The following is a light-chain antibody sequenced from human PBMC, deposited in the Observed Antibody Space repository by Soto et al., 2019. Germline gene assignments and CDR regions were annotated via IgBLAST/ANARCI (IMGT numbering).Light chain of an antibody. CDR2: KAS. CDR1: QSISNF. V-gene: IGKV1-39*01. Sequence: DIQMTQSPSSLSASVGDRVTITCRASQSISNFLNWYQQKPGKAPKLLIYKASSLESGVPSRFSGSGSGTDFTLTISSLQPEDVATYYCQKYNSAPLTFGPGTRLEIK. J-gene: IGKJ5*01. CDR3: QKYNSAPLT.